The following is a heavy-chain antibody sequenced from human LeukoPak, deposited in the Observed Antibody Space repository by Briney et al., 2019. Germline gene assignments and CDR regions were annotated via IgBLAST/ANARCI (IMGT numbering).Heavy chain of an antibody. V-gene: IGHV3-30*02. CDR3: AKAQGYYDSGGYYCSFDY. CDR2: IRYDGSNK. CDR1: GFTFSSYG. J-gene: IGHJ4*02. Sequence: GGSLRLSCAASGFTFSSYGMHWVRQAPGKGLEWVAFIRYDGSNKYYADSVKGRFTISRDNSKNTLYLQMNSLRAEDTAVYYCAKAQGYYDSGGYYCSFDYWGQGTLVTVSS. D-gene: IGHD3-22*01.